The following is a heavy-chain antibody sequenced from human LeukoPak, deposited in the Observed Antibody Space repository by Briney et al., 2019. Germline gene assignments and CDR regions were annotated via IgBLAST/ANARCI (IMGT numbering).Heavy chain of an antibody. J-gene: IGHJ6*03. CDR2: INHSGST. Sequence: SETLSLTCAVYGGSFSGYYWSWIRQPPGKGLEWIGEINHSGSTNYNPSLKSRVTISVDTSKNQFALKLSYVTAADTAVYYCAREGSGSYFSYYYYYMDVWGKGTTVTVSS. CDR1: GGSFSGYY. D-gene: IGHD1-26*01. V-gene: IGHV4-34*01. CDR3: AREGSGSYFSYYYYYMDV.